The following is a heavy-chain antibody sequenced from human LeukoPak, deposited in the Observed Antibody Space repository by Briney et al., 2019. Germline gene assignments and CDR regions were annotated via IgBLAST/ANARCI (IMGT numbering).Heavy chain of an antibody. J-gene: IGHJ2*01. V-gene: IGHV4-38-2*02. D-gene: IGHD4-17*01. CDR1: GYSISSGYY. Sequence: SETLSLTCTVSGYSISSGYYWGWIRQPPGKGLEWIGSIYHSGSTYYNPSLKSRVTISVDTSKNQFSLKLSSVTAADTAVYYCASAYTDYGDYSWYFDLWGRGTLVTVSS. CDR3: ASAYTDYGDYSWYFDL. CDR2: IYHSGST.